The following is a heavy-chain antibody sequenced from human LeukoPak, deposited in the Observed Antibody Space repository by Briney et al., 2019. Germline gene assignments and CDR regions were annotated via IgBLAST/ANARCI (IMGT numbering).Heavy chain of an antibody. CDR1: GFTFRSYA. D-gene: IGHD2-8*02. J-gene: IGHJ4*02. V-gene: IGHV3-23*01. Sequence: GGSLRLSCAASGFTFRSYAMSWVRQAPGKGLEWVSAIGGSAGTTYYADSVKGRFTISRDNSKDTLYLQMDSLRAEDTAVYYCAKGRRSQSYWSEYWGQGTLVTVSS. CDR3: AKGRRSQSYWSEY. CDR2: IGGSAGTT.